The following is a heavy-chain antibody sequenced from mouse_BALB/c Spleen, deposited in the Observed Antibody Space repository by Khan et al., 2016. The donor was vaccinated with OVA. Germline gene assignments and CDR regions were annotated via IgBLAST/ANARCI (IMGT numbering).Heavy chain of an antibody. CDR2: IWSDGST. J-gene: IGHJ4*01. CDR3: ARQPYYHYNIMDY. CDR1: GFSLTNYG. D-gene: IGHD2-10*01. Sequence: QVQLKESGPGLVAPSQSLSITCTISGFSLTNYGVHWIRQPPGKGLEWLVVIWSDGSTTYNSALKSRLTITKDNSKSQVFLQMNSLQTDDTAIYFCARQPYYHYNIMDYWGQGTSDTVSS. V-gene: IGHV2-6-1*01.